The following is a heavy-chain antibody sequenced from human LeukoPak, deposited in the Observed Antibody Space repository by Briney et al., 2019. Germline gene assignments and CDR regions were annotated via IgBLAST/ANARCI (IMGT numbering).Heavy chain of an antibody. V-gene: IGHV3-33*01. Sequence: GSLRLSCAASGFTFSSYGMHWVRQAPGKGLEWVAVIWYDGSNKYYADSVKGRFTISRDNSKNTLYLQMNSLRAEDTAVYYCARGINQYDSSGFDPFDYWGQGTLVTVSS. CDR2: IWYDGSNK. D-gene: IGHD3-22*01. CDR3: ARGINQYDSSGFDPFDY. CDR1: GFTFSSYG. J-gene: IGHJ4*02.